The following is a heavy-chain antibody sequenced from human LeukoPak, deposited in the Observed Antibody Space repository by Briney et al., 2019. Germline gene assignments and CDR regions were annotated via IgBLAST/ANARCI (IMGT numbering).Heavy chain of an antibody. CDR2: IYSGGST. D-gene: IGHD6-13*01. V-gene: IGHV3-66*01. Sequence: GGSLRPSCAASGFTVSSNYMSWVRQAPGKGLEWVSVIYSGGSTYYADSVKGRFTISRDNSKNTLYLQMNSLRAEDTAVYYCARDKEDSSSWYFDYWGQGTLVTVSS. CDR3: ARDKEDSSSWYFDY. CDR1: GFTVSSNY. J-gene: IGHJ4*02.